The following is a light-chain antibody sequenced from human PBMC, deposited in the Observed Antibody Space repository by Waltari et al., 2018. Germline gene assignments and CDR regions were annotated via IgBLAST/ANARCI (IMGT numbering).Light chain of an antibody. CDR1: ISDVGGYNC. CDR3: SSYTARSTLV. CDR2: GVD. V-gene: IGLV2-14*01. Sequence: QSALTQSASVSGSPGQTLTIPCTGTISDVGGYNCVSWYRQPPGKPPKLLIYGVDQRPSVVSLRFSGSKSANTATLTISGLQPEDEGDYFCSSYTARSTLVFGGGTKLTVL. J-gene: IGLJ3*02.